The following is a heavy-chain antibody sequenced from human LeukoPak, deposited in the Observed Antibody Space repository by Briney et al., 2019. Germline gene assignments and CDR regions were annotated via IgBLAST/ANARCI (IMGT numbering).Heavy chain of an antibody. Sequence: GGSLRLSCAASGFTFSNYDMHWVRQATGKGLEWVSAIGTAGDTYYPGSVKGRFTISRENAKNSLYLQMNSLRAGNTAVYYCARDRGGGHMDVWGKGTTVTISS. CDR3: ARDRGGGHMDV. CDR1: GFTFSNYD. J-gene: IGHJ6*03. CDR2: IGTAGDT. D-gene: IGHD2-15*01. V-gene: IGHV3-13*01.